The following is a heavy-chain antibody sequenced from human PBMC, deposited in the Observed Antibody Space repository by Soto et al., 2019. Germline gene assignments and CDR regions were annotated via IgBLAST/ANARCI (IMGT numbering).Heavy chain of an antibody. V-gene: IGHV1-18*04. Sequence: ASVNVSCKASGYTFTSYGISWVRQAPGQGLEWMGWISAYNGNTNYAQKLQGRVTMTTDTSTSTAYMELRSLRSDDTAVYYCARLEDSSGYGDFGYWGQGTLVTVSS. CDR1: GYTFTSYG. J-gene: IGHJ4*02. CDR2: ISAYNGNT. CDR3: ARLEDSSGYGDFGY. D-gene: IGHD3-22*01.